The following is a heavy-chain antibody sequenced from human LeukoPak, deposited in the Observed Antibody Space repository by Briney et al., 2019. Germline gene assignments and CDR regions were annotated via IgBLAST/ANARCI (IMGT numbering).Heavy chain of an antibody. D-gene: IGHD3-10*01. CDR2: MNPNSGNT. J-gene: IGHJ3*02. Sequence: ASVKVSCKASRYTFTSYDINWVRQATGQGLEWMGWMNPNSGNTGYAQKFQGRVTITRNTSISTAYMELSSLRSEDTAVYYCARGSFYYGSGTYAFDIWGQGTMVTVSS. CDR3: ARGSFYYGSGTYAFDI. CDR1: RYTFTSYD. V-gene: IGHV1-8*03.